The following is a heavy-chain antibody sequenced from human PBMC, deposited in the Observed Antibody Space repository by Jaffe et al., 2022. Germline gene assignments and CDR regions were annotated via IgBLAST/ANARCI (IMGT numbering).Heavy chain of an antibody. V-gene: IGHV4-38-2*01. CDR2: IYHSGST. Sequence: QVQLQESGPGLVKPSETLSLTCAVSGYSISSGYYWGWIRQPPGKGLEWIGSIYHSGSTYYNPSLKSRVTISVDTSKNQFSLKLSSVTAADTAVYYCARHALVSAARRIVPAAIWGSYFDYWGQGTLVTVSS. CDR1: GYSISSGYY. J-gene: IGHJ4*02. CDR3: ARHALVSAARRIVPAAIWGSYFDY. D-gene: IGHD2-2*01.